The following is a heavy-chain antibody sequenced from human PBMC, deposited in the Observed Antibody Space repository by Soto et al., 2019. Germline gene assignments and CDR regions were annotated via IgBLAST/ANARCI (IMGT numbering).Heavy chain of an antibody. Sequence: GASVKVSCKASGYTFTSYGISWVRQAPGQGLEWMGWISAYNGKTNYAQKLQGRVNMTKDTSTSTSYMELRSLRSDDTSVYYCARVPKYCSGGSCYFDYWGQGTLVTVAS. D-gene: IGHD2-15*01. CDR3: ARVPKYCSGGSCYFDY. J-gene: IGHJ4*02. CDR1: GYTFTSYG. V-gene: IGHV1-18*01. CDR2: ISAYNGKT.